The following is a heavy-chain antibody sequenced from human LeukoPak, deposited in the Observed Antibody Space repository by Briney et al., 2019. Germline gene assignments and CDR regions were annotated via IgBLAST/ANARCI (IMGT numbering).Heavy chain of an antibody. Sequence: SETLSLTCTASGGSISSYYWSWIRQPAGKGLELIGRIYPSGSTNYNPSLKSRVTMSVDTSKNQFSLKLSSVTAADTAVYYCARAPTGTGGWNWFDPWGQGTLVTVSS. CDR1: GGSISSYY. CDR2: IYPSGST. CDR3: ARAPTGTGGWNWFDP. V-gene: IGHV4-4*07. J-gene: IGHJ5*02. D-gene: IGHD1-1*01.